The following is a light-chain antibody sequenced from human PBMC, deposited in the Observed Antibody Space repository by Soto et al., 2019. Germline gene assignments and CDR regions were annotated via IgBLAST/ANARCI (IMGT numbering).Light chain of an antibody. CDR3: CSFAGSYTYV. CDR2: DVS. V-gene: IGLV2-11*01. J-gene: IGLJ1*01. Sequence: QSALTQPPSASGSPGQSVTISCAGTSSDVGGYNLVSWYQQHPGKAPKLIIYDVSERPSGVPDRFSGSKFGNTASLTISGLQAEDEADYSCCSFAGSYTYVFGTGTKLTVL. CDR1: SSDVGGYNL.